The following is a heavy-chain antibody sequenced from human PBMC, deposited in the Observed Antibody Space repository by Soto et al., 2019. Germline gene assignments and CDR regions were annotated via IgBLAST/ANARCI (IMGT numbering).Heavy chain of an antibody. J-gene: IGHJ5*02. D-gene: IGHD6-13*01. CDR1: GFTFIYAW. V-gene: IGHV3-15*01. CDR3: TPDPILAAAGGSDP. Sequence: EVQLVESGGGLVKPGGSLRLSCEASGFTFIYAWMSWVRQAPGKGLEWVGHIKSNTDGGTTDYAAPVNGRFTISRDDPKTTLYLQMSSLKTEDTAVYYCTPDPILAAAGGSDPWGQGTLVTVSS. CDR2: IKSNTDGGTT.